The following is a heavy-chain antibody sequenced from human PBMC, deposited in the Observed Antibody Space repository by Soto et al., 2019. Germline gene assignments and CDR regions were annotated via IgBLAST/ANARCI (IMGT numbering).Heavy chain of an antibody. CDR1: GGFVRSDP. D-gene: IGHD1-7*01. CDR2: IIPVFGSP. CDR3: AKGEGQWELPL. J-gene: IGHJ4*02. V-gene: IGHV1-69*01. Sequence: SVNVSCTGSGGFVRSDPISWVRQAPGQGPEWIGGIIPVFGSPTYAEKFQGRVTITADESSRTAYLELTSLKSEDTAVYFCAKGEGQWELPLWGQGTQVTVSS.